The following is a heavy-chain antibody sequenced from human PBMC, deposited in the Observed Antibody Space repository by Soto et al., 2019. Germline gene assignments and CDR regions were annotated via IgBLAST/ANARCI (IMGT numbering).Heavy chain of an antibody. CDR2: IYYSGST. CDR3: ARGIGYSYGYYYYYGMDV. V-gene: IGHV4-59*01. Sequence: SETLSLTCTVSGGSISSYYWSWIRQPPGKGLEWIGYIYYSGSTNYNPSLKSRVTISVDTSKNQFSLKLSSVTAADTAVYYCARGIGYSYGYYYYYGMDVWGQGTTVTVSS. CDR1: GGSISSYY. D-gene: IGHD5-18*01. J-gene: IGHJ6*02.